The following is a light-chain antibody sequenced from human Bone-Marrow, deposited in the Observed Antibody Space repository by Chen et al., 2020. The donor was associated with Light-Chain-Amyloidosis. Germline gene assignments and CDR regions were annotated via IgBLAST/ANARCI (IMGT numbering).Light chain of an antibody. Sequence: QSALTQPASVSGSPGQSIIIPCLGTSSDVGGYNFVSWYQQHPGKAPKLMIFDVNNRPSGVSNRFSGSTSDNTASLTISGLQPEDEADYYCTSYTSSHTYVFGTGTEVTVL. CDR2: DVN. CDR1: SSDVGGYNF. V-gene: IGLV2-14*03. CDR3: TSYTSSHTYV. J-gene: IGLJ1*01.